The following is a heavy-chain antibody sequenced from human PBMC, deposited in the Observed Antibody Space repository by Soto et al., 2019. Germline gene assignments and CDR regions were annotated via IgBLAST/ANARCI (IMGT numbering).Heavy chain of an antibody. CDR3: ARSGDNYNRLDY. V-gene: IGHV3-11*06. J-gene: IGHJ4*02. CDR1: GLTFSDYY. CDR2: SSNSGTFS. Sequence: GGSLRLSCAGSGLTFSDYYISWIRQAPGKGLEWISYSSNSGTFSRYADSVKGRFSISRDNTKNLLYLQMNSLRAEDTAVYYCARSGDNYNRLDYWGQGTPVTVSS. D-gene: IGHD1-1*01.